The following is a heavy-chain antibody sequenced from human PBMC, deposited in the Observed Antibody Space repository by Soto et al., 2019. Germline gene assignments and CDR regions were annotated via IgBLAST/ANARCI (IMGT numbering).Heavy chain of an antibody. V-gene: IGHV3-23*01. Sequence: PEGSLRLSCSVSGFTPTTTPLGWVRQPPEKGLEWVTTISGTASRTYYVDSVKGRFFISRDNSKNTVTLQMNNLTLDDTAVYYCATYFRYFDNWGQGTRVTVSS. CDR3: ATYFRYFDN. CDR2: ISGTASRT. CDR1: GFTPTTTP. D-gene: IGHD3-9*01. J-gene: IGHJ4*02.